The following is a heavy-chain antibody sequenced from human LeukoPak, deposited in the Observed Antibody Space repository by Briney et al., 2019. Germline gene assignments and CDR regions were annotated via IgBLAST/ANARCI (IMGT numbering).Heavy chain of an antibody. D-gene: IGHD3-10*01. V-gene: IGHV3-9*01. CDR2: ISWNSGSI. CDR3: AKVWWFGELSGFDY. CDR1: GFTFDDYA. J-gene: IGHJ4*02. Sequence: GGSLRLSCAASGFTFDDYAMHWVRQAPGKGLEWVSGISWNSGSIGYADSVKGRFTISRDNARNSLYLQMNSLRAEDTALYYCAKVWWFGELSGFDYWGQGTLVTVSS.